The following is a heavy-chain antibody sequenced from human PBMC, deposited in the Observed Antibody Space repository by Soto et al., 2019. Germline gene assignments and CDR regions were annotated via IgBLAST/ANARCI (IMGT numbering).Heavy chain of an antibody. CDR2: ISGSGETT. Sequence: GGSLRLSCAASGFTFSIYAMSWVRQAPGKGLEWVSGISGSGETTYHADSVKGRITISRDNSKNTLYLQMDSLRAEDTAVYYCAKAPFDSYIYKADIYYGMDVWGQGTTVTVS. V-gene: IGHV3-23*01. J-gene: IGHJ6*02. CDR3: AKAPFDSYIYKADIYYGMDV. D-gene: IGHD5-18*01. CDR1: GFTFSIYA.